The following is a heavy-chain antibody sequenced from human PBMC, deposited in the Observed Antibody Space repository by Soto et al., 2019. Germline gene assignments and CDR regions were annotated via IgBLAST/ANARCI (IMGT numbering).Heavy chain of an antibody. Sequence: QVQLVQSGAEVKKPGSSVKVSCKASGGTFSSYTISWVRQAPGQGLEWMGRIIPILGIANYAQKFQGRVTITADKSTSTAYMELCSLRSEDTAVYYCARDQDQDGSLGYWGQGTLVTVSS. CDR2: IIPILGIA. V-gene: IGHV1-69*08. J-gene: IGHJ4*02. D-gene: IGHD3-16*01. CDR3: ARDQDQDGSLGY. CDR1: GGTFSSYT.